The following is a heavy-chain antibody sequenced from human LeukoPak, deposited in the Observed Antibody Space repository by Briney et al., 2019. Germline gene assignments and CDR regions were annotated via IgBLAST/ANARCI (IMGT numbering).Heavy chain of an antibody. CDR1: GSISSYY. J-gene: IGHJ4*02. Sequence: SETLSLTCIVSGSISSYYWTWIRQPPGKGLEWIGHSYFTGNPNYNPSLKSRVTISVDPPKNQFSLKLTSVTAADTAVYYCAGLRSMVAWASFDYWGQGILVTVSS. D-gene: IGHD2-15*01. V-gene: IGHV4-59*08. CDR2: SYFTGNP. CDR3: AGLRSMVAWASFDY.